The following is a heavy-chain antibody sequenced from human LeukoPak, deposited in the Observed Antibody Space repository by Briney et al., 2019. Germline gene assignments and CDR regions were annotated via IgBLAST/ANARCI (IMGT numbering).Heavy chain of an antibody. CDR1: GYTFTSYG. J-gene: IGHJ4*02. CDR3: ARAPNYYDSSGYFDY. Sequence: ASVKVSCKASGYTFTSYGISWVRQAPGQGLEWMGWISAYNGNTNYAQKPQGRVTMTTDTSTSTAYMELRSLRSDDTAVYYCARAPNYYDSSGYFDYWGQGTLVTVSS. CDR2: ISAYNGNT. V-gene: IGHV1-18*01. D-gene: IGHD3-22*01.